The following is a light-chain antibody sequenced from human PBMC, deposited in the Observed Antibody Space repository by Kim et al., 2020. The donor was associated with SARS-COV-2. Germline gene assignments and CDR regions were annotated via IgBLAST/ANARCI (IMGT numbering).Light chain of an antibody. J-gene: IGKJ1*01. CDR1: QSISMW. Sequence: DIQMTQSPSSLSASVGDRVTITCRASQSISMWLAWYQQKPGKAPNLLIYDASNLESGVPSRFSGSGSGTEFTLTISSLQPDDFATYYCQEYKSNSWTFGQGTKVDIK. CDR3: QEYKSNSWT. CDR2: DAS. V-gene: IGKV1-5*01.